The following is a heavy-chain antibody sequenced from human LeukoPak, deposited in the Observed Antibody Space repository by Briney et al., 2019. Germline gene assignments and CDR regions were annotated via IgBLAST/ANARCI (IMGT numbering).Heavy chain of an antibody. V-gene: IGHV3-30*02. J-gene: IGHJ4*02. CDR2: IRYDGSNK. CDR1: GFTFSSYG. D-gene: IGHD3-3*01. Sequence: PGGSLRLSCAASGFTFSSYGMHWVRQAPGKGLEWVAFIRYDGSNKYYADSVKGRFTISRDNSKNTLYLQMNSLRAEDTAVYYCAKDPSASVWSGYPGYFDYWGQGTLVTVSS. CDR3: AKDPSASVWSGYPGYFDY.